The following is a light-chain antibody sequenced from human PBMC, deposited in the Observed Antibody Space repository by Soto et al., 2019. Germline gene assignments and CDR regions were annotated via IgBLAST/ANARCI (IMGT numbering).Light chain of an antibody. V-gene: IGKV1-5*03. CDR1: QSISSW. CDR3: QQYNSYSLT. Sequence: DIQMTQSPSTLSASVGDRVTITCRASQSISSWLAWYQQKPGKAPKLLIYKASILESGVPSTFSRSGSGTEFTLTITSLQPDDFATYYCQQYNSYSLTFGGGTKVEIK. CDR2: KAS. J-gene: IGKJ4*01.